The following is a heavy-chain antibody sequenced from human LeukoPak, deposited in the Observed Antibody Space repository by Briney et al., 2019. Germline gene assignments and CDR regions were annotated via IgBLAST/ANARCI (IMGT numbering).Heavy chain of an antibody. CDR2: IYPGDSDT. J-gene: IGHJ5*02. CDR1: GYSFTSYW. Sequence: GESLKISCKGSGYSFTSYWIGWVRQMPGKGLEWMGIIYPGDSDTRYSPSFQGQVTISADKPISTAYLQWSSLKASDTAMYYCARLQYSSGWYASWFDPWGQGTLVTVSS. D-gene: IGHD6-19*01. V-gene: IGHV5-51*01. CDR3: ARLQYSSGWYASWFDP.